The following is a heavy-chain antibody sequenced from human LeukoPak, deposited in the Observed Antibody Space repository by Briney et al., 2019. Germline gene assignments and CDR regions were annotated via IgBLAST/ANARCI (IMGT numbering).Heavy chain of an antibody. D-gene: IGHD3-16*01. CDR2: ISYDGSNK. CDR1: GFTFSSYG. J-gene: IGHJ3*02. Sequence: GGSLRLSCAASGFTFSSYGMHWVRQAPGKGLEWVAVISYDGSNKYYADSVKGRFTISRDNSKNTLYLQMNSLRAEDTAVYYCAKDKGGGYGNDGFDIWGRGTMVTVSS. CDR3: AKDKGGGYGNDGFDI. V-gene: IGHV3-30*18.